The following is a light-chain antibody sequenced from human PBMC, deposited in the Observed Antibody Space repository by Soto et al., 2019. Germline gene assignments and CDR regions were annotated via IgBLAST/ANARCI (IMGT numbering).Light chain of an antibody. CDR3: QQRSNWPPKYT. CDR2: DAS. Sequence: EIVLTQSPATLSLSPGDRAILSCRASQSVSSYLAWYQQKPGQAPRLLIYDASNRATGISARFSGSGSATDFTLTISTLEPEDFAVYYCQQRSNWPPKYTFGQRTKLEIK. J-gene: IGKJ2*01. V-gene: IGKV3-11*01. CDR1: QSVSSY.